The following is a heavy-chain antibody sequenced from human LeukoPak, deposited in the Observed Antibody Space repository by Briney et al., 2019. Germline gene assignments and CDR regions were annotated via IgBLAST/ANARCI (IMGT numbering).Heavy chain of an antibody. CDR3: AKNDDSSGWTYYYYYMDV. D-gene: IGHD6-19*01. CDR2: ISGSGGST. J-gene: IGHJ6*03. V-gene: IGHV3-23*01. CDR1: GFTFSSYG. Sequence: PGGSLRLSCAASGFTFSSYGMSWVRQAPGKGLEWVSAISGSGGSTYYADSVKGRFTISRDNSKNTLYLQMNSLRAEDTAVYYCAKNDDSSGWTYYYYYMDVWGKGTTVTISS.